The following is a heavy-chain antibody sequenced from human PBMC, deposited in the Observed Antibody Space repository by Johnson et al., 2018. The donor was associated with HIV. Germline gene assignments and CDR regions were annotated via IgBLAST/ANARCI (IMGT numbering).Heavy chain of an antibody. CDR2: ISYDGNNK. J-gene: IGHJ3*02. CDR3: ARALPRYSAFDI. Sequence: QVQLVESGGGVVQPGRSLRLSCAASGFTFSTYAMHWVRQAPGKGLEWLAVISYDGNNKFYADSVKGRFTISRDNAKKSLYLQMNSMRAEDTAVYYCARALPRYSAFDIWGQGTVVTGSS. D-gene: IGHD1-14*01. CDR1: GFTFSTYA. V-gene: IGHV3-30-3*01.